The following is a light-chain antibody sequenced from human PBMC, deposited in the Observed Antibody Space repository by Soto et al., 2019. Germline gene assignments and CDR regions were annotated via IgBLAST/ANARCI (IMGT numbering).Light chain of an antibody. CDR3: KKYGSAPSIT. Sequence: DIQMTQSPSSLSASMGDRVTITCRASQGIGNYLAWYQQKPGKVPKLLISAASTLHSGVPSRFSGSGSGTDFNLNISSLQPEDVATYYCKKYGSAPSITFGQGTRLEIK. V-gene: IGKV1-27*01. CDR1: QGIGNY. J-gene: IGKJ5*01. CDR2: AAS.